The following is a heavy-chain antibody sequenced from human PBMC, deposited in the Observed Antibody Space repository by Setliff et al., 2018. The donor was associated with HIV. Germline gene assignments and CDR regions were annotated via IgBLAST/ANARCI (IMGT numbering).Heavy chain of an antibody. Sequence: GGSLRLSCAASGFTFSSYGMHWVRQAPGKGLECVAFIRNDGSNKYYADSVKGRFTISRDNTKNSLYLQINSLSAEDTAVYYCAREAYRLPWIDNWGQGTLVTVSS. CDR1: GFTFSSYG. CDR3: AREAYRLPWIDN. J-gene: IGHJ4*02. D-gene: IGHD1-1*01. CDR2: IRNDGSNK. V-gene: IGHV3-30*02.